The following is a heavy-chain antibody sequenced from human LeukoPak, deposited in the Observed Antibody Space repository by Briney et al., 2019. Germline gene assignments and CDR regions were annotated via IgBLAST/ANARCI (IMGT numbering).Heavy chain of an antibody. V-gene: IGHV4-61*05. J-gene: IGHJ6*03. D-gene: IGHD3-22*01. CDR3: ARGNRITMRGGYYYYYMDV. CDR1: GCSISSSSYY. Sequence: SETLSLTCTVSGCSISSSSYYWGWLRQPPGKGLEWFGYIYYSGSTNYNPSLKSRVTISVDTSKNQFSLKLSSVTAADTAVYYCARGNRITMRGGYYYYYMDVWGKGTTVTVSS. CDR2: IYYSGST.